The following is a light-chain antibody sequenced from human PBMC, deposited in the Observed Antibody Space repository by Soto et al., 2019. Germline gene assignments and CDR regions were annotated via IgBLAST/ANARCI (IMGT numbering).Light chain of an antibody. Sequence: QIDNSPFSLSPYLKDRVLITCRASQTISNYLNWYQQQPGKAPKLLIYAASSLQSGVPSRFSGSGSGTDFTLTISSLQPEDFATYYCQQCYSSPLTFCGGTKVDIK. CDR1: QTISNY. CDR2: AAS. V-gene: IGKV1-39*01. CDR3: QQCYSSPLT. J-gene: IGKJ4*01.